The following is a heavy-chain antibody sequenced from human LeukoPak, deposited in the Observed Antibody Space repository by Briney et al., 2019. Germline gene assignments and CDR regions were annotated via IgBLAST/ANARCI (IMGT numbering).Heavy chain of an antibody. CDR1: GGSFSGYY. Sequence: PSETLSLTCAVYGGSFSGYYWSWIRQPPGKGLEWIGEINHSGSTNYNPSLKSRVTISVDTSKNQFSLKLSSVTAADTAVYYCASQKGTPYYDSSGYYSRWGQGTLVTVSS. J-gene: IGHJ4*02. CDR3: ASQKGTPYYDSSGYYSR. V-gene: IGHV4-34*01. CDR2: INHSGST. D-gene: IGHD3-22*01.